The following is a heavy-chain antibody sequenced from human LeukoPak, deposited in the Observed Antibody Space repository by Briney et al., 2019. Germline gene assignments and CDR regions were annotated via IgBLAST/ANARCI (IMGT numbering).Heavy chain of an antibody. CDR3: GRDDSRDGSNYNYYGTDV. Sequence: PSETLSLTCTVSGGSISGYYWTWIRQPPEKGLEWIGYIYYTGSAIYNASLKSRVTISVDTSKNQFSLHLSSVTAADTAVYYCGRDDSRDGSNYNYYGTDVWGQGTTVTVSS. D-gene: IGHD5-24*01. J-gene: IGHJ6*02. V-gene: IGHV4-59*01. CDR1: GGSISGYY. CDR2: IYYTGSA.